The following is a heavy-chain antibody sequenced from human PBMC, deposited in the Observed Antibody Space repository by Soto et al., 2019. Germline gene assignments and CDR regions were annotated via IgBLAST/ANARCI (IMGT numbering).Heavy chain of an antibody. J-gene: IGHJ6*02. CDR1: GFTFSSYG. CDR3: AKSKLAPQYDYYYGMDV. V-gene: IGHV3-30*18. Sequence: QVQLVESGGGVVQPGGSLRLSCAASGFTFSSYGMHWVRQAPGKGLEWMAVISYDGTNKYYADTVKGRFTISRDKSNNTLHLHMNSLRAEDTAVYYCAKSKLAPQYDYYYGMDVWGQGTTVTVSS. CDR2: ISYDGTNK.